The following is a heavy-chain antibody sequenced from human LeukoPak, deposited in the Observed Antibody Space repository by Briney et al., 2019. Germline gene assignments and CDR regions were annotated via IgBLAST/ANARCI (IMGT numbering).Heavy chain of an antibody. J-gene: IGHJ6*03. D-gene: IGHD3-16*01. CDR1: GGSISSSSYY. CDR3: ARDSMITFGGTHYMDV. Sequence: SETLSLTCTVSGGSISSSSYYWGWIRRPPGKGLEWIGSIYYSGSTYYNPSLKSRVTVSVDTSKNQFSLKLSSVTAADTAVYYCARDSMITFGGTHYMDVWGKGTTVTVSS. CDR2: IYYSGST. V-gene: IGHV4-39*07.